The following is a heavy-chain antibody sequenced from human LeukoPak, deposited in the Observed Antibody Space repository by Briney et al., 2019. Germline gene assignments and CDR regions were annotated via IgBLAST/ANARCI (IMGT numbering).Heavy chain of an antibody. CDR1: GYTFTGYY. CDR2: INPNSGGT. CDR3: ARGARVSVSYYYDSSGYYYGY. D-gene: IGHD3-22*01. J-gene: IGHJ4*02. Sequence: ASVKVSCKASGYTFTGYYMHWVRQAPGQGLEWMGWINPNSGGTNYAQKFQGRVTMTRDTSISTAYMELSSLRSEDTAVYYCARGARVSVSYYYDSSGYYYGYWGQGTLVTVSS. V-gene: IGHV1-2*02.